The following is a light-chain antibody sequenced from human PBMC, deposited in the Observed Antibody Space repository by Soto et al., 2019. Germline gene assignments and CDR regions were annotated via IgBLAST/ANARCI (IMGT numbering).Light chain of an antibody. J-gene: IGKJ1*01. CDR2: GAS. V-gene: IGKV3-15*01. CDR3: QHYNNWPPWT. Sequence: EIVMTQSPATLSVSPGERATLSCRASQSVSINLAWYQQKPGQAPRLLIYGASTRATGIPARFSGSGSGTEFTLTISSLQSEDFADYYCQHYNNWPPWTFGQGTKVEIK. CDR1: QSVSIN.